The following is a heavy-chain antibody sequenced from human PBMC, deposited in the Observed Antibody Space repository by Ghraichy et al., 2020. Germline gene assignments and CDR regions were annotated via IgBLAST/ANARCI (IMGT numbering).Heavy chain of an antibody. J-gene: IGHJ4*02. V-gene: IGHV3-21*01. D-gene: IGHD6-13*01. Sequence: GGSLRLSCAASGFTFSTYSMSWVRQAPGKGLEWVSSISSSSSYLYYADSLKGRFTISRDNAGNSLYLQMNSLRAEDTAVYYCARDWGIAAAGTGFDYWGQGTLVTVSS. CDR2: ISSSSSYL. CDR1: GFTFSTYS. CDR3: ARDWGIAAAGTGFDY.